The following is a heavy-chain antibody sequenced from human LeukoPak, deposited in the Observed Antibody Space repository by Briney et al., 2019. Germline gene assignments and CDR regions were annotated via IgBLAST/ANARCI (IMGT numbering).Heavy chain of an antibody. J-gene: IGHJ4*02. CDR3: ARDSAGNDY. D-gene: IGHD6-13*01. CDR1: GFTFSTYW. V-gene: IGHV3-7*01. CDR2: IKQDGSEK. Sequence: GGSLRLFCEASGFTFSTYWMSWVRQAPGKGLEWVANIKQDGSEKYYVDSVKGRFTISRDNAKNSLYLQMNSLRAEDTAMYYCARDSAGNDYWGQGTLVTVSS.